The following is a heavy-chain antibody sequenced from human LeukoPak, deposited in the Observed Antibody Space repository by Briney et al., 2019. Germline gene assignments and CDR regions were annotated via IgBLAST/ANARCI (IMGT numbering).Heavy chain of an antibody. J-gene: IGHJ4*02. Sequence: ASVKVSCKASGYTFTSFGINWVRQGPGQGLEWVGWINPNSGGTNYTQKFPGRVTLTRGTSISTAYMELSRLRSDDRAVYSCARVTHSSGWYRLGIFDYWGQGTLVTVSS. CDR3: ARVTHSSGWYRLGIFDY. CDR1: GYTFTSFG. V-gene: IGHV1-2*02. D-gene: IGHD6-19*01. CDR2: INPNSGGT.